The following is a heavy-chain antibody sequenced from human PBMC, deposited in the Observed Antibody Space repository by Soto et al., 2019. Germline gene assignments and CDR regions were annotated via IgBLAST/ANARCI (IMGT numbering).Heavy chain of an antibody. CDR3: ARDPNLRPFDY. CDR2: INPNSGGT. J-gene: IGHJ4*02. D-gene: IGHD4-17*01. V-gene: IGHV1-2*02. CDR1: GYTCPGDH. Sequence: VKVSRTSSGYTCPGDHIHWVGQAPGQGLEWMGWINPNSGGTNYAQKFQGRVTMTRDTSISTAYMELSRLRSDDTAVYYCARDPNLRPFDYCGQGTLVPGSS.